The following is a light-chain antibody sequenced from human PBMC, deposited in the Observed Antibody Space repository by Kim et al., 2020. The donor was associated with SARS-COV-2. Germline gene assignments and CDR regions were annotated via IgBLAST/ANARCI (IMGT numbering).Light chain of an antibody. Sequence: EVVLTHSPATLSLSPGERATLSCRASQSVYSNLAWFQQKPAQAPRLLIPDASTCATGIPTRFSGSGYGTDFTLTISSLEPEDFGVYYCQQRFTWPHTFGQGTKLEI. J-gene: IGKJ2*01. CDR3: QQRFTWPHT. CDR1: QSVYSN. CDR2: DAS. V-gene: IGKV3-11*01.